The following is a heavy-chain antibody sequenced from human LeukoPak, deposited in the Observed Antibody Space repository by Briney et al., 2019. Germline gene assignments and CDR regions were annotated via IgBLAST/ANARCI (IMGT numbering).Heavy chain of an antibody. D-gene: IGHD2-15*01. CDR3: ARFIPTYCSGGSCYFNDAFDI. CDR2: MNPNSGNT. CDR1: GYTFTSYD. Sequence: ASVKVSCKASGYTFTSYDTNWVRQATGQGLEWMGWMNPNSGNTGYAQKFQGRVTMTRNTSISTAYMELSSLRSEDTAVYYCARFIPTYCSGGSCYFNDAFDIWGQGTMVTVSS. J-gene: IGHJ3*02. V-gene: IGHV1-8*01.